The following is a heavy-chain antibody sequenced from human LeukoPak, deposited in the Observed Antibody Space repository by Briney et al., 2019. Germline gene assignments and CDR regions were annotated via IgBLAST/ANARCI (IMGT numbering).Heavy chain of an antibody. CDR1: GGTFSSYA. J-gene: IGHJ3*02. CDR2: ISAYNGNT. V-gene: IGHV1-18*01. CDR3: ARKGVEGYVWGSYRYDAFDI. Sequence: ASVKVSCKASGGTFSSYAISWVRQAPGQGLEWMGWISAYNGNTNYAQKLQGRVTMTTDTSTSTAYMELRSLRSDDTAVYYCARKGVEGYVWGSYRYDAFDIWGQGTMVTVSS. D-gene: IGHD3-16*02.